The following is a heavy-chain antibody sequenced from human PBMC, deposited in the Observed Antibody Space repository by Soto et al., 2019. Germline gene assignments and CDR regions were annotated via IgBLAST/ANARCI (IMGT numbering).Heavy chain of an antibody. Sequence: LSETLSLTCTVSGGSISSSSYYWGWIRQPPGKGLEWIGSIYYSGSTYYNPSLKSRVTISVDTSKNQFSLKLSSVTAADTAVYYCARLPRSGSYQLRYFDYWGQGTLVTVSS. J-gene: IGHJ4*02. CDR2: IYYSGST. CDR1: GGSISSSSYY. D-gene: IGHD1-26*01. V-gene: IGHV4-39*01. CDR3: ARLPRSGSYQLRYFDY.